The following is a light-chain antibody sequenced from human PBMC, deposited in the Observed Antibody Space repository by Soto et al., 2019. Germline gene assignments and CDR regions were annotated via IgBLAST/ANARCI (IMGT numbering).Light chain of an antibody. CDR2: AAS. CDR1: QSISSY. CDR3: QQSYSTPPT. J-gene: IGKJ1*01. Sequence: DIQMNQSPSSLSATVGIRRTITCRASQSISSYLNWYQQKPGKAPKLLIYAASSLQSGVPSRFSGSGSGTDFTLTISSLQPEDFATYYCQQSYSTPPTFGQGTKVDIK. V-gene: IGKV1-39*01.